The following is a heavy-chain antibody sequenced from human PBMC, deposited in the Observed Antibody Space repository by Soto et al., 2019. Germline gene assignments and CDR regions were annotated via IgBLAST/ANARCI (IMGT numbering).Heavy chain of an antibody. CDR1: GFTFDDYA. CDR2: ISWNSGSI. D-gene: IGHD6-13*01. Sequence: PGGSLRLSCAASGFTFDDYAMHLVRQAPGKGLECVSGISWNSGSIGYADSVKGRFTISRDNAKNSLYLQMNSLRAEDTALYYCARSRVALRYSSSWRPIRYGMDVWGQGTTVTVSS. J-gene: IGHJ6*02. CDR3: ARSRVALRYSSSWRPIRYGMDV. V-gene: IGHV3-9*01.